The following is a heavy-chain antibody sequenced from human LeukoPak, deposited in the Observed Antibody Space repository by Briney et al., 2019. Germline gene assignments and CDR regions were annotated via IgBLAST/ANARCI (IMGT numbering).Heavy chain of an antibody. D-gene: IGHD3-22*01. CDR3: ARDQGSGYGDAFDI. Sequence: PGGSLRLSCAASGFTFSSYSMNWVRQAPGKGLEWVSSISSSSSYIYYAESLKGRFTISRDNAKNSLYLQMNSLRAEDTAVYYCARDQGSGYGDAFDIWGQGTMVTVSS. V-gene: IGHV3-21*01. CDR1: GFTFSSYS. J-gene: IGHJ3*02. CDR2: ISSSSSYI.